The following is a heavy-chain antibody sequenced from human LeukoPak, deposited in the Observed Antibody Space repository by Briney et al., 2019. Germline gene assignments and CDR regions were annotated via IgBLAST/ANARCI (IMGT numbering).Heavy chain of an antibody. D-gene: IGHD1-20*01. CDR3: ARRITGTSLVSDY. J-gene: IGHJ4*02. CDR1: GFTFSSYT. V-gene: IGHV3-21*01. CDR2: ISSSSSYI. Sequence: GGSLRLSCAASGFTFSSYTMNWVRQAPGKGLEWVSSISSSSSYIYYADSVKGRFAISRDNAKNSLYLQMNSLRAEDTAVYYCARRITGTSLVSDYWGQGTLVTVSS.